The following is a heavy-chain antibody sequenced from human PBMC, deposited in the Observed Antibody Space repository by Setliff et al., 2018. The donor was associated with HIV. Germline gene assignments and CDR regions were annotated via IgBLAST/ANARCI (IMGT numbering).Heavy chain of an antibody. D-gene: IGHD3-3*01. J-gene: IGHJ4*02. CDR3: AGVSSQFSEWRKDYFEY. V-gene: IGHV1-2*02. Sequence: ASVKVSCKASGYTLTDFYIHWVRQAPGQGLEWMGWITPNSGGTEYAGKFQGRVTLTRDTSINTAYMEVTRLTSDATAVYYCAGVSSQFSEWRKDYFEYWGQGSLVTVSS. CDR1: GYTLTDFY. CDR2: ITPNSGGT.